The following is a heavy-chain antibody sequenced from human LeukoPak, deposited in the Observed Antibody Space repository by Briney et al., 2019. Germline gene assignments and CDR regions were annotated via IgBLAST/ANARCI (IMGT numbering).Heavy chain of an antibody. D-gene: IGHD2-2*01. CDR2: FFYSGST. Sequence: SETLSLTCIGSGGSISGNSYYWGWIRQPPGTGLEWIGSFFYSGSTHYNPSLKSRVTISVDTSKSQFSLRLNSVTAADTAVYYCARHHCSSTSCPPDYWGQGTLVTVSS. CDR1: GGSISGNSYY. J-gene: IGHJ4*02. CDR3: ARHHCSSTSCPPDY. V-gene: IGHV4-39*01.